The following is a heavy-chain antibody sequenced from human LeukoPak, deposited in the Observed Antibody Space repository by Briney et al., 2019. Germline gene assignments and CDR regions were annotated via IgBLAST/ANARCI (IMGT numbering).Heavy chain of an antibody. CDR2: ISYSGTT. D-gene: IGHD2-21*01. CDR3: AKGNVGHYHSVADDYYYYMDV. V-gene: IGHV4-34*01. J-gene: IGHJ6*03. Sequence: SETLSLTCAVYGGYFSGFYWTWVRQAPGKGLEWIGEISYSGTTRYNPSLKSRVTIAVDTSKKEISLNLSTMTAADTAVYYCAKGNVGHYHSVADDYYYYMDVWGKGTTVIVSS. CDR1: GGYFSGFY.